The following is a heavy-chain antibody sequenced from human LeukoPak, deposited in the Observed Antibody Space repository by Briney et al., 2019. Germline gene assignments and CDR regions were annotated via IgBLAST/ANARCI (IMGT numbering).Heavy chain of an antibody. V-gene: IGHV4-59*12. D-gene: IGHD3-22*01. CDR1: GGSISSYY. J-gene: IGHJ4*02. Sequence: KPSETLSLTCTVSGGSISSYYWNWIRQPPGKGLEWIGSIYYSGSTYYNPSLKSRVTISVDTSKNQFSLKLSSVTAADTAVYYCARLSYYYDSSGYYPDYWGQGTLVTVSS. CDR2: IYYSGST. CDR3: ARLSYYYDSSGYYPDY.